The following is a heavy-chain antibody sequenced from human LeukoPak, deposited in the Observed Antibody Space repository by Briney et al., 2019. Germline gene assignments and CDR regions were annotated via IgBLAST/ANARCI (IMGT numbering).Heavy chain of an antibody. CDR1: GGTFSNYA. V-gene: IGHV1-69*13. Sequence: GASVKVSCKASGGTFSNYAISWVRQAPGQRLEWMGGFIPVFGTAHYAQNFQGRVTITADESTSTVYLELSSLRSEDTAVYYCARDVDDVVVIPAAMDVWGQETAVTVSS. CDR3: ARDVDDVVVIPAAMDV. CDR2: FIPVFGTA. J-gene: IGHJ6*02. D-gene: IGHD2-2*01.